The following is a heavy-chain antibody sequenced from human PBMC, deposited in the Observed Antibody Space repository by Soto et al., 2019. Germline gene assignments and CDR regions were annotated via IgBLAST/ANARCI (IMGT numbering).Heavy chain of an antibody. D-gene: IGHD2-2*02. CDR1: GGSCSGYY. CDR2: INHSGST. CDR3: ARVPATYCSSTSCYTLYYYYGMDV. V-gene: IGHV4-34*01. J-gene: IGHJ6*02. Sequence: SETLSLTCAVYGGSCSGYYWSWIRQPPGKGLEWIGEINHSGSTNYNPSLKSRVTISVDTSKNQFSLKLSSVTAADTAVYYCARVPATYCSSTSCYTLYYYYGMDVWGQGTTVT.